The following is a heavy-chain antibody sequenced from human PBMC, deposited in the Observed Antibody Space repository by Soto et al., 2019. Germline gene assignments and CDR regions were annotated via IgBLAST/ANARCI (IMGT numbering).Heavy chain of an antibody. CDR1: GGSFSGYY. V-gene: IGHV4-34*01. Sequence: QVQLQQWGAGLLKPSETLSLTCAVYGGSFSGYYWSWIRQPPGKGLEWIGEINHSGSTNYNPSLKSRVTISVDTSKNQFSLKLSSMTAADTAVYYCARLRRLRYFDWTRAAFDIWSQGTMVTVSS. CDR2: INHSGST. J-gene: IGHJ3*02. D-gene: IGHD3-9*01. CDR3: ARLRRLRYFDWTRAAFDI.